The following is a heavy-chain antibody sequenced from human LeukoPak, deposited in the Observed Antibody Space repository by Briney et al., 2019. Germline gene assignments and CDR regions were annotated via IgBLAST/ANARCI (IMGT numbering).Heavy chain of an antibody. V-gene: IGHV3-23*01. CDR2: ISGSGGST. CDR3: ARARRDGYNNQFDF. J-gene: IGHJ4*02. Sequence: GGTLRLSCTASGFTFSSPGMSWVRQAPGKGLEWVSSISGSGGSTFYADAVKGRFTISRDNSKNTLYLQMNSLRAEDTAVYYCARARRDGYNNQFDFWGQGTLVIVSS. D-gene: IGHD5-24*01. CDR1: GFTFSSPG.